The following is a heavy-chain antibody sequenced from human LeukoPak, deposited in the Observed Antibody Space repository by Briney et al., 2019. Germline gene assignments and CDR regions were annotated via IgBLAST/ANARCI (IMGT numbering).Heavy chain of an antibody. CDR3: ARGKWSSRIAFDI. CDR1: GGSISSYY. J-gene: IGHJ3*02. Sequence: SETLSLTFTVSGGSISSYYWSWVRQPPGKGLEWIGYIYYSGSTNYNPSLKSRVTISVDTSKNQFSLKLSSVTAADTAVYYCARGKWSSRIAFDIWGQGTMVTVSS. V-gene: IGHV4-59*01. D-gene: IGHD2-15*01. CDR2: IYYSGST.